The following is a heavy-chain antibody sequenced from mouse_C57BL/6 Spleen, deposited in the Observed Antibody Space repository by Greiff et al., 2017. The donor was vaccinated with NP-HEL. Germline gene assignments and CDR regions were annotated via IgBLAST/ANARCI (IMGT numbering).Heavy chain of an antibody. D-gene: IGHD1-1*01. J-gene: IGHJ2*01. CDR2: INPSTGGT. Sequence: EVKLQESGPELVKPGASVKISCKASGYSFTGYYMNWVKQSPEKSLEWIGEINPSTGGTTYNQKFKAKATLTVDKSSSTAYMQLKSLTSEDSAVYYCARPPTVVAYYFDYWGQGTTLTVSS. CDR3: ARPPTVVAYYFDY. CDR1: GYSFTGYY. V-gene: IGHV1-42*01.